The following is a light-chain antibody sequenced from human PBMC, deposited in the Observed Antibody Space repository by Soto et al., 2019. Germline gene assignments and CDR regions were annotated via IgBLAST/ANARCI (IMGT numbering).Light chain of an antibody. V-gene: IGLV1-40*01. CDR1: SSNLGAGFD. Sequence: QSVLTQPPSVSGAPGQRVNISCTGSSSNLGAGFDVHWYQQHLGTVPKLMIYEVSFRPSGVSNRFSGSKSGNTASLIISGLQAEDEADYYCSSYSSSSPLCVFGTGTKLTVL. CDR2: EVS. J-gene: IGLJ1*01. CDR3: SSYSSSSPLCV.